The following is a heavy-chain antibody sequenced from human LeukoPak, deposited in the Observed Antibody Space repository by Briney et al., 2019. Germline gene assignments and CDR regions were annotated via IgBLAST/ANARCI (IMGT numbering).Heavy chain of an antibody. Sequence: GGSLRLSCAGSGFTFNNYAMSWVRRAPRKGLEWVSTIMIGGDGKHYADSVKGRFTISRDRSESTLFLQMDDLRADDAAVYYCVRAAPQNCYPSSCSLFDKWGQGTLVTVSS. CDR2: IMIGGDGK. V-gene: IGHV3-23*01. J-gene: IGHJ4*02. CDR3: VRAAPQNCYPSSCSLFDK. D-gene: IGHD2-2*01. CDR1: GFTFNNYA.